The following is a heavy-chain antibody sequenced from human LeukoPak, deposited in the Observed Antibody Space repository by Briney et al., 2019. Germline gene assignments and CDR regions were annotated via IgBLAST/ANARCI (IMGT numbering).Heavy chain of an antibody. CDR2: ISTYNGNR. V-gene: IGHV1-18*01. CDR3: ARGRYCSSTSCHRVYYYYMDV. CDR1: GYTFTSYG. Sequence: ASVKVSCKASGYTFTSYGISWVRQAPGQGLEWMGWISTYNGNRNYAQKLQGRVTMTTQTSTSRVYMELRSLRSDDTAVYYCARGRYCSSTSCHRVYYYYMDVWGKGTTVTVSS. J-gene: IGHJ6*03. D-gene: IGHD2-2*02.